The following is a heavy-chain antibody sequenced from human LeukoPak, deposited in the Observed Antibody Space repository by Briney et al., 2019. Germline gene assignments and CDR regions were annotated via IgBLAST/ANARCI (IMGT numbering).Heavy chain of an antibody. V-gene: IGHV3-15*01. D-gene: IGHD2-15*01. CDR1: GFSFNDAW. CDR3: TTEPHSGYCSGVSCYPYDY. CDR2: IKSDTDGETT. J-gene: IGHJ4*02. Sequence: GGSLRLSCAASGFSFNDAWMSWVRQAPGKGLEWVGRIKSDTDGETTDYAAPVKGRFTISRDDSRNTLYLQMTTLKTEDTALYYCTTEPHSGYCSGVSCYPYDYWGQGTLVTVSS.